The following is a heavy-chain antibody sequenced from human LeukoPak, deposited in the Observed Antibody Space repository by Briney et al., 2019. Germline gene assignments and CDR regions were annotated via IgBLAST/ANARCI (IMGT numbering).Heavy chain of an antibody. V-gene: IGHV4-59*08. Sequence: SETLSLTCTVSGDSIINYYWSWIRQPPGKGLEYIGYIYYRGYTNYNPSLKSRVTISVDTSNNHFSLKLSSVTAADTAVYYCARHTVERQYGDFAYWGQGALVTVSS. D-gene: IGHD4-11*01. J-gene: IGHJ4*02. CDR3: ARHTVERQYGDFAY. CDR2: IYYRGYT. CDR1: GDSIINYY.